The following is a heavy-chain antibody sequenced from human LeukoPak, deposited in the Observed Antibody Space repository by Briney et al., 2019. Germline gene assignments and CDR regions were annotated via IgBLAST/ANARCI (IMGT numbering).Heavy chain of an antibody. CDR3: ARDEASSGCFDY. CDR1: GGSFSGYY. CDR2: INHSGST. V-gene: IGHV4-34*01. Sequence: PSETLSLTCAVYGGSFSGYYWSWIRQPPGKGLEWIGEINHSGSTNYNPSLKSRVTISVDTSKNQFSLKLSSVTAADTAVYYCARDEASSGCFDYWGQGTLVTVSS. D-gene: IGHD6-19*01. J-gene: IGHJ4*02.